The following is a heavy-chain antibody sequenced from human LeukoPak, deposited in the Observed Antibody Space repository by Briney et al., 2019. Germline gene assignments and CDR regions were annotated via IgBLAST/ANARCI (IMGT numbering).Heavy chain of an antibody. CDR3: ARGFDSRFFND. J-gene: IGHJ4*02. V-gene: IGHV3-7*01. Sequence: GGSLRLSCVDSGFSFRSYWMSWVRQAPGKGLEWVANTKQDDSEKYYVDSVKGRFTISRDNAKNSLYLQMNSLRVEGTAVYYCARGFDSRFFNDWGQGTLVTVSS. CDR2: TKQDDSEK. D-gene: IGHD3-22*01. CDR1: GFSFRSYW.